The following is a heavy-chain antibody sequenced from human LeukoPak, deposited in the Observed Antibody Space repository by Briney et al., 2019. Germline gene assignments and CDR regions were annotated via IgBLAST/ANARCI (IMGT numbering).Heavy chain of an antibody. V-gene: IGHV4-59*01. D-gene: IGHD4-17*01. Sequence: SETLSLTCAVSGGSISSYYWTWIRQPPGKGLEWIAYINYSGSTNYNPSLKSRVTISIDTSKNQFSLKLSSVTAADTAVYYCARRGDYDRQGAFDIWGQGTTVTVSS. CDR1: GGSISSYY. CDR3: ARRGDYDRQGAFDI. CDR2: INYSGST. J-gene: IGHJ3*02.